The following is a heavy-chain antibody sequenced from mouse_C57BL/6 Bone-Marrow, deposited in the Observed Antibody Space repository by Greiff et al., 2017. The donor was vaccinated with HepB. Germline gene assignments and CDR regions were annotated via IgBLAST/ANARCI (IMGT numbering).Heavy chain of an antibody. V-gene: IGHV14-4*01. CDR2: IDPENGDT. J-gene: IGHJ4*01. D-gene: IGHD1-1*01. Sequence: EVKLVESGAELVRPGASVKLSCTASGFNIKDDYMHWVKQRPEQGLEWIGWIDPENGDTEYASKFQGKATITADTSSNTAYLQLSSLTSEDTAVYYCTTITTVVAPYAMDYWGQGTSVTVSS. CDR3: TTITTVVAPYAMDY. CDR1: GFNIKDDY.